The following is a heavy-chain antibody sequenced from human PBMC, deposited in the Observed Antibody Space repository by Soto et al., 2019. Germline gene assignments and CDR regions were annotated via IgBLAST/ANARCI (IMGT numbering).Heavy chain of an antibody. CDR3: ARDEKLLWFGEFQGMDV. J-gene: IGHJ6*02. CDR2: ISSSGSTI. D-gene: IGHD3-10*01. Sequence: GSLRLSCAASGFTFSDYYMSWIRQAPGKGLEWVSYISSSGSTIYYADSVKGRFTISRDNAKNSLYLQMNSLRAKDTAVYYCARDEKLLWFGEFQGMDVWGQGTTVTVSS. V-gene: IGHV3-11*01. CDR1: GFTFSDYY.